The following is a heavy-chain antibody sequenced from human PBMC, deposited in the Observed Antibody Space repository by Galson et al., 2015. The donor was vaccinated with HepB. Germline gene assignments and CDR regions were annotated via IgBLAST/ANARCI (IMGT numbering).Heavy chain of an antibody. CDR1: GFTFSSYW. Sequence: SLRLSCAASGFTFSSYWMSWVRQAPGKGLEWVANITQDGSEKYYVDSVKGRFTISRDNAKNSLYLQMNSLRAEDTAVYYCARVMKRGSVTNPDYWGQGTLVTVSS. J-gene: IGHJ4*02. CDR3: ARVMKRGSVTNPDY. D-gene: IGHD4-17*01. CDR2: ITQDGSEK. V-gene: IGHV3-7*01.